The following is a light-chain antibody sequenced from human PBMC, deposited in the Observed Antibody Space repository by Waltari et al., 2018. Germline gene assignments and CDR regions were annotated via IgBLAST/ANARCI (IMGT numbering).Light chain of an antibody. J-gene: IGKJ3*01. CDR3: QQYNSYPPGT. CDR1: QGISNY. Sequence: DIQMTQSPSSLSASVGDRVTLTCRGSQGISNYSAWFQQKPRKAPKSLVYAASSLPGGVPSEFSGSRSGTDVTLTISSLQPQDFATDYYQQYNSYPPGTFGPGTKVDIK. CDR2: AAS. V-gene: IGKV1-16*02.